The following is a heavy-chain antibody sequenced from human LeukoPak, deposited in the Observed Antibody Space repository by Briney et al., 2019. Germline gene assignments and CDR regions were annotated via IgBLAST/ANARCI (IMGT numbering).Heavy chain of an antibody. CDR2: IYPGDSDT. Sequence: GESLKISCKGSGYSFTSYWIGWVRQMPGKGLEWMGIIYPGDSDTRYSPSFQGQVTISADKSISTAYLQWSSLKASDTAMYYCARPPPHDYGGNAAFDIWGQGTMVTVSS. J-gene: IGHJ3*02. CDR1: GYSFTSYW. CDR3: ARPPPHDYGGNAAFDI. D-gene: IGHD4-23*01. V-gene: IGHV5-51*01.